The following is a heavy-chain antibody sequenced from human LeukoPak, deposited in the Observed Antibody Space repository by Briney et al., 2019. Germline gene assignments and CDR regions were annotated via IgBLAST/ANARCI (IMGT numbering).Heavy chain of an antibody. J-gene: IGHJ4*02. Sequence: PGGSLRLSCAASGFTFSSYAMHWVRQAPGKGLEYVSAISSNGGSTYYANSVKGRFTISRDNSKNTLYLQMGSLRAEDMAVYYCASLDYIGPNYWGQGTLVTVSS. CDR1: GFTFSSYA. V-gene: IGHV3-64*01. CDR2: ISSNGGST. CDR3: ASLDYIGPNY. D-gene: IGHD4-11*01.